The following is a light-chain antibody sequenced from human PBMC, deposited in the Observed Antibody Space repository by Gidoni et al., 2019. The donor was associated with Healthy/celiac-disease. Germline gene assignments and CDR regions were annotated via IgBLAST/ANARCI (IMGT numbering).Light chain of an antibody. V-gene: IGKV1-39*01. CDR2: AAS. CDR1: QSISTY. CDR3: QQSYSTPRT. Sequence: DIQMTQSPPSPSASVGDRVTITCRASQSISTYLNWYQQKPGKDPKLLIYAASSLQSGVPSRFSGSGSGTGTDFTLTISSLQPEDFATYYCQQSYSTPRTFGQGTKVEIK. J-gene: IGKJ1*01.